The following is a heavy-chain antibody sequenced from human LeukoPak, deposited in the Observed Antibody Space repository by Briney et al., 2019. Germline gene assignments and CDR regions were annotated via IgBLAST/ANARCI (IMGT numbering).Heavy chain of an antibody. Sequence: GASVKVSCKAFGYSFSSYDITWVRQAPGQGVEWVGWTSPYNGNTKYAQKLQGRVTMTIDTSTSTAEMELGSLRSDDTAVYYCARGAAAAGLDYWGQGTLVTVSS. CDR2: TSPYNGNT. V-gene: IGHV1-18*01. J-gene: IGHJ4*02. CDR1: GYSFSSYD. D-gene: IGHD6-13*01. CDR3: ARGAAAAGLDY.